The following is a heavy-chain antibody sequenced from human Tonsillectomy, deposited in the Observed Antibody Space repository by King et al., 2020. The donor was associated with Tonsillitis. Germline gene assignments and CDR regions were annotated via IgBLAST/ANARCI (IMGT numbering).Heavy chain of an antibody. CDR1: GGTFSSYA. V-gene: IGHV1-69*09. J-gene: IGHJ4*02. Sequence: QLVQSGAEVKKPGSSVKVSCKASGGTFSSYAISWGRQAPGQGLEWMGRIIPLLDIPNYAQKLQGRVTITADKSTSTAYMGLSSLRSEDTAVYYCARDRAVTVYSPPGYWGQGTLVTVSS. D-gene: IGHD3-9*01. CDR3: ARDRAVTVYSPPGY. CDR2: IIPLLDIP.